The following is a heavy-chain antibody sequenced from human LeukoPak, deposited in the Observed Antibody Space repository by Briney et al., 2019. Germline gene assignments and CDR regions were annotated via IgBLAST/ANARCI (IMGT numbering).Heavy chain of an antibody. Sequence: PGGSLRLSCAASGFTFSGSAMHWVRQASGKGLEWVGRIRSKANSYATAHAASVKGRFTISRDDSKNTAYLQMNSLKTEDAAVYYCTRNIWFGAPFDYWGQGTLVTVSS. CDR2: IRSKANSYAT. J-gene: IGHJ4*02. V-gene: IGHV3-73*01. D-gene: IGHD3-10*01. CDR1: GFTFSGSA. CDR3: TRNIWFGAPFDY.